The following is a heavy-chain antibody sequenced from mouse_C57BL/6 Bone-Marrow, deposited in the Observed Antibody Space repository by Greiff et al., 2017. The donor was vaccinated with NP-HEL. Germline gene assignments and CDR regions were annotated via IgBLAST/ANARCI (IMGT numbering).Heavy chain of an antibody. D-gene: IGHD1-1*01. CDR3: TGITTVVDAMDY. CDR2: IRNKANNHAT. CDR1: GFTFSDAW. J-gene: IGHJ4*01. Sequence: DVKLVESGGGLVQPGGSMKLSCAASGFTFSDAWMDWVRQSPEKGLEWVAEIRNKANNHATYYAESVKGRFTISRDDSKSSVYLQMNSLRAEDTGIYYCTGITTVVDAMDYWGQGTSVTVSS. V-gene: IGHV6-6*01.